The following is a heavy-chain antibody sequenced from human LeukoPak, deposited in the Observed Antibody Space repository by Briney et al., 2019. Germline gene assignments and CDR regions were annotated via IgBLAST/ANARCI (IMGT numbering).Heavy chain of an antibody. CDR1: GITFSSYG. Sequence: GGSLRLSCAASGITFSSYGMHWVRQAPGKGLEWVAFIRYDGSNKYYADSVTGRFTISRDNSKNTLYLQMNSLRAEDTAVYYCARALAPSYDSSGSLSPYYWGQGTLVTVSS. V-gene: IGHV3-30*02. CDR2: IRYDGSNK. D-gene: IGHD3-22*01. CDR3: ARALAPSYDSSGSLSPYY. J-gene: IGHJ4*02.